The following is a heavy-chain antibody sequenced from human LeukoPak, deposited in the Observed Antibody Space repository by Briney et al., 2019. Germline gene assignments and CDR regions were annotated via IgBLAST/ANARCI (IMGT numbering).Heavy chain of an antibody. CDR1: GGTFSSYA. CDR2: IIPIFGTA. D-gene: IGHD3-10*01. V-gene: IGHV1-69*01. Sequence: GSSVKVSCKASGGTFSSYAISWVRQAPGQGLEWMGGIIPIFGTANYAQKFQGRVTITADESTSTAYMELSSLRSEDTAVYYCARASGRITMVRGVRVYYGMDVWGQGTTVTVSS. J-gene: IGHJ6*02. CDR3: ARASGRITMVRGVRVYYGMDV.